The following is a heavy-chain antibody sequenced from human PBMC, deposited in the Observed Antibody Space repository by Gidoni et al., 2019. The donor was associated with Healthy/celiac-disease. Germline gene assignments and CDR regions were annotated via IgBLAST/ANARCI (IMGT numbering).Heavy chain of an antibody. CDR2: INHSGST. V-gene: IGHV4-34*01. D-gene: IGHD2-15*01. Sequence: QVQLQQWGAGLLKPSETLSLTGAVYGGSFSGYYWSWIRQPPGKGLEWIGEINHSGSTNYNPSLTSRVTISVDTSKNQFSLKLSSVTAADTAVYYCARIEVVVAATAGWREQNWFDPWGQGTLVTVSS. CDR1: GGSFSGYY. J-gene: IGHJ5*02. CDR3: ARIEVVVAATAGWREQNWFDP.